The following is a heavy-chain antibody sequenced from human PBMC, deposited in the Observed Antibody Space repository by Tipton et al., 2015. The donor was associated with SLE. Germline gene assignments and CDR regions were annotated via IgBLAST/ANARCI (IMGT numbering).Heavy chain of an antibody. CDR3: AKNKAVPEN. CDR2: MRGSGDGA. CDR1: GFCFCYYS. D-gene: IGHD6-19*01. Sequence: GSLRLSCVVSGFCFCYYSMIWVRQAPGKGLGYVSGMRGSGDGASYGDSVKGRFTISRDNSKNTVYLQMHSLRPEDTALYYCAKNKAVPENWGQGTLVTVSS. J-gene: IGHJ4*02. V-gene: IGHV3-23*01.